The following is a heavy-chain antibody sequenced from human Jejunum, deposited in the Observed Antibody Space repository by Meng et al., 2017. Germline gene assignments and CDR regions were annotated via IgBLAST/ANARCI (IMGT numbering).Heavy chain of an antibody. CDR3: ARVHSTASEDF. CDR1: GFMLGNFW. J-gene: IGHJ4*02. Sequence: GESLKISCAASGFMLGNFWMSWVRQAPGKGLEWVANIKQDGSDKFYADSVKGRFTISRDNANNSLYLQMNYLGVDDTAIYFCARVHSTASEDFWGQGTPVTVSS. CDR2: IKQDGSDK. V-gene: IGHV3-7*05. D-gene: IGHD6-13*01.